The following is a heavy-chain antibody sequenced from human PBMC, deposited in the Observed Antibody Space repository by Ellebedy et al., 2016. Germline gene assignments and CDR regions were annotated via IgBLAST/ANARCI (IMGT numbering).Heavy chain of an antibody. D-gene: IGHD3-10*01. Sequence: SQTLSLTCAVYGGSFSGYYWGWIRPPPGKGLEWIRSIYYSGSTYYNPSLRSRVTISVDTSKNQFSLKLSSVTAADTAVYYCATTLGGDGSGSYYNYLWSYYYYGMDVWGQGTTVTVSS. CDR3: ATTLGGDGSGSYYNYLWSYYYYGMDV. J-gene: IGHJ6*02. V-gene: IGHV4-39*01. CDR1: GGSFSGYY. CDR2: IYYSGST.